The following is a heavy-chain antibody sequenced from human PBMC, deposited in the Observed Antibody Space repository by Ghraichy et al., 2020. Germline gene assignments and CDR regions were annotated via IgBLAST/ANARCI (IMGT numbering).Heavy chain of an antibody. CDR2: ISYDGSNK. CDR3: ARDRALLACGGGSCYPDAFDI. Sequence: GGSLRLSCAASGFTFSSYAMHWVRQAPGKGLEWVAVISYDGSNKYYADSVKGRFTISRDNSKNTLYLQMNSLRAEDTAVYYCARDRALLACGGGSCYPDAFDIWGQGTMVTVSS. D-gene: IGHD2-15*01. CDR1: GFTFSSYA. J-gene: IGHJ3*02. V-gene: IGHV3-30-3*01.